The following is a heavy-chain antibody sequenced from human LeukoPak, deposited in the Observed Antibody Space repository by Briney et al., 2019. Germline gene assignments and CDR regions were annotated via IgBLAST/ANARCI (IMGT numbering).Heavy chain of an antibody. D-gene: IGHD3-3*01. CDR2: IYYSGST. V-gene: IGHV4-59*01. CDR1: GGSISSYY. Sequence: SETQSLTCTVSGGSISSYYWSWIRQPPGKGLEWIGYIYYSGSTNYNPSLKSRVTISVDTSKNQFSLKLSSVTAADTAVYYCARFNPVWSGYYYYFDYWGQGTLVTVSS. J-gene: IGHJ4*02. CDR3: ARFNPVWSGYYYYFDY.